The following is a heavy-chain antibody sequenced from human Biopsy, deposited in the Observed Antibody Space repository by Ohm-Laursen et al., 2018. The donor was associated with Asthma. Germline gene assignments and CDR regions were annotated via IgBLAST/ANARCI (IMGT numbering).Heavy chain of an antibody. CDR1: GFAVSRDH. CDR3: AREGVAGTHIED. Sequence: GSLRLSCAAPGFAVSRDHVFWVRQAPGKGLEWVSVIYSGGTSHTADSVRGRFTISRDNSKNTLSLQMNSLTAEDTAVYYCAREGVAGTHIEDWGQGTLVTVSS. CDR2: IYSGGTS. D-gene: IGHD6-19*01. V-gene: IGHV3-66*02. J-gene: IGHJ4*02.